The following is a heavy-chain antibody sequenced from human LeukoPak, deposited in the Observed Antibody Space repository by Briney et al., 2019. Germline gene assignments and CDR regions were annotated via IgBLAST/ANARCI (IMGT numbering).Heavy chain of an antibody. CDR3: ARDRYDSSGYYTGVNWFDP. CDR1: GGSISSGGYY. D-gene: IGHD3-22*01. Sequence: PSATLSLTCTVSGGSISSGGYYWSWLRQHPGKGLEWIGYIYYSGSTYYNPSLKSRFTISVDTSKNQFSLKLSSVTAADTAVYYCARDRYDSSGYYTGVNWFDPWGQGTLVTVSS. J-gene: IGHJ5*02. CDR2: IYYSGST. V-gene: IGHV4-31*03.